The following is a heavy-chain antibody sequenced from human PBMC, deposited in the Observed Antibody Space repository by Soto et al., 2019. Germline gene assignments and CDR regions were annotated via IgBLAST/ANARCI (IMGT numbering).Heavy chain of an antibody. D-gene: IGHD2-8*01. CDR3: AHNVFSPQKIDY. Sequence: QITLRESGPTLVKPTQTLTLTCTFSGFSLSTSGVGVGWIRQPPGKAVEWLALIYWNGDERYSPSLKRRLTITKDTSKNQVVLTMTNMDPADTATYYCAHNVFSPQKIDYWGPGTLVTVSS. CDR2: IYWNGDE. CDR1: GFSLSTSGVG. J-gene: IGHJ4*02. V-gene: IGHV2-5*01.